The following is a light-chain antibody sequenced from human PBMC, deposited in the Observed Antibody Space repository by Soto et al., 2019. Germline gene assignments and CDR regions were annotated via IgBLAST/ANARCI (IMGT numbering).Light chain of an antibody. Sequence: IVITQSPSTLSLSPVEIATLSFMASQSVNSNLAWYQQKAGQAPRLLIYGASTRATGIPARFSGSGSGTEFTLTISSLQSEDFAVYYCQQYNNWPRTFGQGTKVDIK. CDR1: QSVNSN. J-gene: IGKJ1*01. V-gene: IGKV3-15*01. CDR2: GAS. CDR3: QQYNNWPRT.